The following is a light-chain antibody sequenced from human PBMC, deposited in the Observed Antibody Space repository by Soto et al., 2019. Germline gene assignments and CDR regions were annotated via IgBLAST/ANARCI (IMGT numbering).Light chain of an antibody. Sequence: QSVLTQPPSASGTPGQRVTISCSGSSSNIGSNSVNWYQQLPGTAPKLLIYSNGRRPSGVPDRFSGSKSGTSASLAISGLQSEDEADYYCAAWDDSLNGYVFGTGTRSPS. CDR2: SNG. V-gene: IGLV1-44*01. J-gene: IGLJ1*01. CDR3: AAWDDSLNGYV. CDR1: SSNIGSNS.